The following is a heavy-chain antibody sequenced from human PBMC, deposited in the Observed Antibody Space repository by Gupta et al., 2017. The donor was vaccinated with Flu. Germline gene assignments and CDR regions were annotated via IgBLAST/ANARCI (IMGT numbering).Heavy chain of an antibody. D-gene: IGHD5-12*01. Sequence: QMHLRESGPRQVKPTETLSLTCTVSGGSIDRSLYYWGWIRQTPEKGLEWIASIYFSGSTYYNPSLSGRAVISVDTSRNQFSLRMTSVTAADTAVYYCARRPTRDGYTHTGAFDLWGQGRKVSVSS. V-gene: IGHV4-39*01. J-gene: IGHJ3*01. CDR2: IYFSGST. CDR3: ARRPTRDGYTHTGAFDL. CDR1: GGSIDRSLYY.